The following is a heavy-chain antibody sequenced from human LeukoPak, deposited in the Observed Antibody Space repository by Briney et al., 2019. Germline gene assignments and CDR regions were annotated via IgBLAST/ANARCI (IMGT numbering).Heavy chain of an antibody. J-gene: IGHJ4*02. Sequence: ASVKVSCKASGYTFTGYYMHWVRQAPGQGLEWMGWINPNSGGTNYAQKFQGRVTLTRDTSISTAYMELSRLGSDDTAVYYCARLRGLGSFDYWGQGTLVTVSS. CDR2: INPNSGGT. D-gene: IGHD7-27*01. V-gene: IGHV1-2*02. CDR3: ARLRGLGSFDY. CDR1: GYTFTGYY.